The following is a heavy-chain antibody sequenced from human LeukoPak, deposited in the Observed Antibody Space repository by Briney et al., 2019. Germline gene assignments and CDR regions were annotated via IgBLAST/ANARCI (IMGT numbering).Heavy chain of an antibody. CDR2: IIPILGIA. V-gene: IGHV1-69*04. CDR1: GGTFSSYT. Sequence: SVKVSCKASGGTFSSYTISWVRQAPGQGLEWMGSIIPILGIANYAQKFQGRVTITADKSTSTAYMELSSLRSEDTAVYYCARDPDFWSGYYYMDVWGKGTTVTVSS. J-gene: IGHJ6*03. D-gene: IGHD3-3*01. CDR3: ARDPDFWSGYYYMDV.